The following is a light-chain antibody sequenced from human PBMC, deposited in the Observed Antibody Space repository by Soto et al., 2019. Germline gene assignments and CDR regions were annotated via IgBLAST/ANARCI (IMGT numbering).Light chain of an antibody. CDR3: ASYAGGNYV. Sequence: QCLLTQPPSASGSPGQSVTISCTGTSSDVGGYNYVSWYQQHPGKAPELMIYEVNKRPSGVPDRFSGSKSGNTASLTVSGLQAEDEADYYCASYAGGNYVFGTGTKVTVL. CDR1: SSDVGGYNY. CDR2: EVN. V-gene: IGLV2-8*01. J-gene: IGLJ1*01.